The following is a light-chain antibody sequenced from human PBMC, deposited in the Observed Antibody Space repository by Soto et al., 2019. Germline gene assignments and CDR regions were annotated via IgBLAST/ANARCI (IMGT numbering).Light chain of an antibody. Sequence: EIVMTQSPVTLSVSPGERATLSCRASESVGSNLAWYQQKPGQPPRLLIYDASMRETGVPPRFSGSGSGTDFTLTISSLQPEDIATYYCQHSFSTPWTFGQGTKVDIK. V-gene: IGKV3-15*01. CDR1: ESVGSN. CDR3: QHSFSTPWT. CDR2: DAS. J-gene: IGKJ1*01.